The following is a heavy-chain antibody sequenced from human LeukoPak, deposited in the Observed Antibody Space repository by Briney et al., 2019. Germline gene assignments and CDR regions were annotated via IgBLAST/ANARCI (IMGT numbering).Heavy chain of an antibody. Sequence: GGSLRLSCATSGFTFSSYVMSWVRQAPGKGLEWVSAISGSGGSTYYADSVKGRITISRDNSKNTLYLQMNSLRTEDTAVYYCAKGVGYCSGGSCQQFDYWGQGTLVTVSS. CDR3: AKGVGYCSGGSCQQFDY. D-gene: IGHD2-15*01. CDR1: GFTFSSYV. CDR2: ISGSGGST. V-gene: IGHV3-23*01. J-gene: IGHJ4*02.